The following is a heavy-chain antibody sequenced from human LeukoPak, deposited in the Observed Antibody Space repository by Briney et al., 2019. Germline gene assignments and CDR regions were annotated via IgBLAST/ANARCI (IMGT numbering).Heavy chain of an antibody. CDR1: VFTLPDY. CDR3: ARAASVPAGDYHYWYMDV. D-gene: IGHD2-2*01. J-gene: IGHJ6*03. Sequence: GASVTVSFKSSVFTLPDYIHWERRDPRQGLQGMGWLKPNSGDTDYAQKFQGRVTMTSDTSISSVYMELRSLSSDDTAVYYCARAASVPAGDYHYWYMDVWGKGTTVTVSS. V-gene: IGHV1-2*02. CDR2: LKPNSGDT.